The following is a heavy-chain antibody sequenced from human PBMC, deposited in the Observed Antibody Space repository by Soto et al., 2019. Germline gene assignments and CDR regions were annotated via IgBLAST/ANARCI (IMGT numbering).Heavy chain of an antibody. J-gene: IGHJ4*02. V-gene: IGHV3-23*01. CDR3: AKFSAASVYDISSAPDY. D-gene: IGHD3-9*01. Sequence: EVQLWESGGGLVQPGGSLRLSCAASGFSFSTYAMTWVRQAPGKGLQWVSAISGGGSNTHYADSVKGRFTISRDNSKKLLHLQMNSLRAEDTAIYYCAKFSAASVYDISSAPDYWGQGTLVIVSS. CDR2: ISGGGSNT. CDR1: GFSFSTYA.